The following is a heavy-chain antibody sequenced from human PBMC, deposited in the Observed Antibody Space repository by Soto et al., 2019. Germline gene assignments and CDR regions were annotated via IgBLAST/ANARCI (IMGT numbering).Heavy chain of an antibody. D-gene: IGHD3-3*01. CDR1: GDAFTSRA. CDR3: ARALSGYYSY. Sequence: ASLKPSWKSPGDAFTSRARHWVRQAPGQRLEWMGWINAGNGNTKYSQKFQGRVTITRDTSASTAYMELSSLRSEDTAMYYCARALSGYYSYWGQGTQVTVSS. V-gene: IGHV1-3*01. CDR2: INAGNGNT. J-gene: IGHJ4*02.